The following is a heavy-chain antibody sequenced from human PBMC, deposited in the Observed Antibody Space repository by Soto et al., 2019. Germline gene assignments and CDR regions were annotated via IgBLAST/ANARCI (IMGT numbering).Heavy chain of an antibody. J-gene: IGHJ4*02. Sequence: GASVKVSCKASGGTFSSSTNMWVRQAPGQGLEWMGRIIPILGIANYAQKFQGRVTITADKSTSTAYMELSSLRSEDTAVYYCARDQQVGYCSSTSCYAGQFDYWGQGTLVTVSS. CDR1: GGTFSSST. D-gene: IGHD2-2*01. CDR3: ARDQQVGYCSSTSCYAGQFDY. V-gene: IGHV1-69*04. CDR2: IIPILGIA.